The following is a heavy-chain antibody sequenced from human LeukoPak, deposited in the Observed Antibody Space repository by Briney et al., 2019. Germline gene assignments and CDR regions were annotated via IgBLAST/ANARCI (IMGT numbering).Heavy chain of an antibody. D-gene: IGHD5-24*01. Sequence: GGSLRLSCAASGFTFSSYWMSWVRQAPGKGLEWVANIKQDGSEKYYVDSVKGRFTISRDNAKNSLYLQMNSLRAEDTALYYCARDLRDGYYWGRTGIFDYWGQGTLVTVSS. V-gene: IGHV3-7*01. CDR1: GFTFSSYW. CDR2: IKQDGSEK. CDR3: ARDLRDGYYWGRTGIFDY. J-gene: IGHJ4*02.